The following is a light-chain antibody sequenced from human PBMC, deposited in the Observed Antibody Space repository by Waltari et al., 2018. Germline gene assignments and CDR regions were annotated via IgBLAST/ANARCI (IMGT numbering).Light chain of an antibody. CDR2: GAS. CDR1: QSVSSY. Sequence: EIVLTQSPATLSLSPGERATLSCRASQSVSSYLVWYQQKPGQTPLLLIYGASNRATGIPARFSGSGSGTDFTLTISSLESEDFAVYYCHQRSNWPITFGQGTRLEIK. J-gene: IGKJ5*01. CDR3: HQRSNWPIT. V-gene: IGKV3-11*01.